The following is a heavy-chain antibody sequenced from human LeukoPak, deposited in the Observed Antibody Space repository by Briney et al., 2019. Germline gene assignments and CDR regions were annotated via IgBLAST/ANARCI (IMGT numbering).Heavy chain of an antibody. CDR3: ARASRGVMEY. D-gene: IGHD3-10*01. CDR2: ISAYNGNT. CDR1: GYTFTSYG. J-gene: IGHJ4*02. Sequence: GASVKVSCKASGYTFTSYGISWVRQAPGQGLGRMGWISAYNGNTNYAQKLQGRATMTTDTSTSTAYMELRSLRSDDTAVYYCARASRGVMEYWGQGTLVTVSS. V-gene: IGHV1-18*04.